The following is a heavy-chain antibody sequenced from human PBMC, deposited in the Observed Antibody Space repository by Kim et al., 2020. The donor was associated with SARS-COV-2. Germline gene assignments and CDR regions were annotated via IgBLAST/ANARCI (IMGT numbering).Heavy chain of an antibody. CDR2: ISRDGSNQ. Sequence: GGSLRLSCTASGFTFRSYGMHWVRQAPGQGLEWVGVISRDGSNQEYADSVKGRFTISRDNSKNTLYLAMSSLRADDTAVYFCARGHVYTSFDRWGQGTL. V-gene: IGHV3-30*03. D-gene: IGHD4-4*01. CDR1: GFTFRSYG. J-gene: IGHJ4*02. CDR3: ARGHVYTSFDR.